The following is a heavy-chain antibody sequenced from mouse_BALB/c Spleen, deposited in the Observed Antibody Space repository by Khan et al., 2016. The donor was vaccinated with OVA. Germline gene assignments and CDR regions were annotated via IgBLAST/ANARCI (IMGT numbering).Heavy chain of an antibody. CDR2: ISYSGVT. CDR3: ARGNYDGYYFDY. J-gene: IGHJ2*01. Sequence: EVELVESGPGLVKPSQSLSLTCTVTGYSITSGYAWNWIRQFPGNKLEWMGYISYSGVTSYTPSLKSRISITRDTSKNQFFLQLNSVTTEDTATYYCARGNYDGYYFDYWGQGTLLTVSA. D-gene: IGHD2-4*01. V-gene: IGHV3-2*02. CDR1: GYSITSGYA.